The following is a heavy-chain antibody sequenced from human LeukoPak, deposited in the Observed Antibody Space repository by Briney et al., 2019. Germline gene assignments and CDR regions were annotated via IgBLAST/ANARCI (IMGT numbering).Heavy chain of an antibody. J-gene: IGHJ6*03. CDR3: VRLTLDTVYSYYYYMDV. Sequence: ASVKVSCKASGYTFTTYGITWVRQAPGQGLEWMGWINTYNGNTHYAQKVQGGVTVTTDTSTATAYMELRSLRSDDTAVYYCVRLTLDTVYSYYYYMDVWGKGTTVTVSS. CDR2: INTYNGNT. CDR1: GYTFTTYG. V-gene: IGHV1-18*01. D-gene: IGHD2-2*02.